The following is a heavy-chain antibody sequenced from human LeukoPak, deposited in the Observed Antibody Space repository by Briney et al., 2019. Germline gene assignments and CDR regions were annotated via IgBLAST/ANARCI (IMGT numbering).Heavy chain of an antibody. D-gene: IGHD3-16*01. CDR2: ISSSSTYI. V-gene: IGHV3-21*06. Sequence: GGSLRLSCAASGFSLRSYSMNWVREAPGKGLEWVSFISSSSTYIYYADSMKGRFTISRDNAKSSLDLEMNSLRAEDTAVYYCARAMSTFGGVRNYFDSWGQGTLVTVSS. J-gene: IGHJ4*02. CDR3: ARAMSTFGGVRNYFDS. CDR1: GFSLRSYS.